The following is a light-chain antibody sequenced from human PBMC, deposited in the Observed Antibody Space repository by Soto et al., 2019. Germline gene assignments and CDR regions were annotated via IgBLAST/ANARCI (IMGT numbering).Light chain of an antibody. J-gene: IGKJ3*01. CDR2: GAS. V-gene: IGKV3-20*01. CDR1: QSVSSNY. Sequence: EIVLTQSPGTLSVSPGERVTLSCRASQSVSSNYLAWYQQRPGQAPRLLIFGASYMATGIPDRFSGSGSGTDFTLTISRLEPEAFAVYYCQQYSNSPPELTFGPGTKVDSK. CDR3: QQYSNSPPELT.